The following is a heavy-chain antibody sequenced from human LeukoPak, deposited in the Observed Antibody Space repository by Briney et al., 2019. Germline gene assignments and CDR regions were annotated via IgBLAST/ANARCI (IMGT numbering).Heavy chain of an antibody. J-gene: IGHJ4*02. CDR2: ISGRGGNT. CDR1: GFTFSSYA. CDR3: AKYYGSGSYTSNFLNFDY. Sequence: GALRLSCAASGFTFSSYAMSWVRPAPGKGLEWVSAISGRGGNTYYADFVKGRFTISRDNSKNTLFLQMNSLRAEDTAIYYCAKYYGSGSYTSNFLNFDYWGQGTLVTVSS. D-gene: IGHD3-10*01. V-gene: IGHV3-23*01.